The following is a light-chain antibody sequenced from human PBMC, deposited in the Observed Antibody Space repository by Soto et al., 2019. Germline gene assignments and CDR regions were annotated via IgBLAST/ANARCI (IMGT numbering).Light chain of an antibody. CDR1: QSVSSY. J-gene: IGKJ4*01. CDR3: QQRSNCPLT. V-gene: IGKV3-11*01. CDR2: DAS. Sequence: EIVLTQSPATLSLSPGERAALSCRASQSVSSYLAWYQQKPGQAPRLLIYDASNRATGIPARFSGSGTGTDFTLTISSLEPEDFAGYYCQQRSNCPLTFGGGTKVEIK.